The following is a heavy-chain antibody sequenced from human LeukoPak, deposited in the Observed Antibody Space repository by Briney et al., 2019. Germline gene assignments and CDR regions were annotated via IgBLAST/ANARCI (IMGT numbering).Heavy chain of an antibody. V-gene: IGHV1-2*06. Sequence: ASVKVSCKASGYTFTGYYMHWVRQAPGQGLEWMGRINPNNGDANFAQKFQGRVTMTSDTSINTAYMELNRLRSDDTATFYCATPPAVDDTILDYWGQGTLVTVSP. D-gene: IGHD6-13*01. CDR1: GYTFTGYY. CDR2: INPNNGDA. CDR3: ATPPAVDDTILDY. J-gene: IGHJ4*02.